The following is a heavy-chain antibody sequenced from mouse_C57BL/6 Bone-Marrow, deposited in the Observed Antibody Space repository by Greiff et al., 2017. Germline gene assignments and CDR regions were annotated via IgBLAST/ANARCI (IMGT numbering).Heavy chain of an antibody. CDR3: ARRLRRWYYFDY. Sequence: QVQLKESGAELARPGASVTLSCKASGYTFPSYGIRWVKQRTGQGLEWIGEIYPRSGNTYYNEKFKGKAALTADKSSSTAYMELRSLTSEDSAVVFYARRLRRWYYFDYGGQGTTLTVSS. CDR2: IYPRSGNT. J-gene: IGHJ2*01. V-gene: IGHV1-81*01. D-gene: IGHD1-2*01. CDR1: GYTFPSYG.